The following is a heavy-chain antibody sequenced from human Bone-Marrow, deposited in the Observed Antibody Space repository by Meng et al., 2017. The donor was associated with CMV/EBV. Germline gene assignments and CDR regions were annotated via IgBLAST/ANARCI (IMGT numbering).Heavy chain of an antibody. CDR3: ARARMITLGGVIVTPMDV. J-gene: IGHJ6*02. V-gene: IGHV1-2*02. CDR2: INPNSGGT. D-gene: IGHD3-16*02. CDR1: GYTFTSYY. Sequence: ASVKVSCKASGYTFTSYYIHWVRQAPGQGLEWMGWINPNSGGTNYAQKFQGRVTMTRDTSISTAYMELSRLRSDDTAVYYCARARMITLGGVIVTPMDVWGQGTTVTVSS.